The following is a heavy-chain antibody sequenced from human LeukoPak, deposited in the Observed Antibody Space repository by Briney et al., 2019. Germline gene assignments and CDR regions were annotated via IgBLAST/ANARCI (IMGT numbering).Heavy chain of an antibody. D-gene: IGHD3-9*01. V-gene: IGHV1-18*01. CDR1: GYTFTSYC. CDR2: ISAYNGNT. J-gene: IGHJ5*02. CDR3: ARGFNYDILTGYFNSGIDP. Sequence: GASEKLSCKASGYTFTSYCISWVRQAPGQGLEWMLCISAYNGNTNYAQKLQGRVTMTRDTSKNTAYMELKRLKSDDAAVYYCARGFNYDILTGYFNSGIDPWGQGTLVTVSS.